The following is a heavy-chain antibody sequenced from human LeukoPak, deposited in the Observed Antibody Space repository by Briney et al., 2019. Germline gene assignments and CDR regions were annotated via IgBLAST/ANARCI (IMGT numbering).Heavy chain of an antibody. V-gene: IGHV1-2*02. J-gene: IGHJ3*02. CDR3: ASGSFMVRGVGDAFDI. CDR2: INPNSGGT. D-gene: IGHD3-10*01. Sequence: GASVKVSCKASGYTFTGCYMHWVRQAPGQGLEWMGWINPNSGGTNYAQKFQGRVTMIRDTSISTAYMELSRLRSDDTAVYYRASGSFMVRGVGDAFDIWGQGTMVTVSS. CDR1: GYTFTGCY.